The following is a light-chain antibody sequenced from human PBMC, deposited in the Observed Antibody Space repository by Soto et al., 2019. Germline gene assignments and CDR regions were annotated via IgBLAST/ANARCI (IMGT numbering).Light chain of an antibody. CDR2: RND. J-gene: IGLJ2*01. V-gene: IGLV1-47*01. Sequence: QPVLTQPPSASGTPGQRVTISCSGSTPSIGSNYVYWYQQLPGTAPKLLIYRNDQRPSGVPDRISGSKSGTSASLAISGLRSEDEADYYCAAWHDSLRGVLFGGGTKLTVL. CDR3: AAWHDSLRGVL. CDR1: TPSIGSNY.